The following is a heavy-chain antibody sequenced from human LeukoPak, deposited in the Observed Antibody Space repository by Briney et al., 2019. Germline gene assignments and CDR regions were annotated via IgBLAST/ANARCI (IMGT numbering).Heavy chain of an antibody. V-gene: IGHV4-39*01. CDR1: GGSISSSSYY. J-gene: IGHJ3*02. Sequence: PSETLSLTCTVSGGSISSSSYYWGWIRQPPGKGLEWIGSIYYSGSTYYNPSLKSRVTISVDTSKNQFSLKLSSVTAADTAVYYCASPKFTGYSSTWGDDAFGIWGQGTMVTVSS. CDR2: IYYSGST. CDR3: ASPKFTGYSSTWGDDAFGI. D-gene: IGHD6-13*01.